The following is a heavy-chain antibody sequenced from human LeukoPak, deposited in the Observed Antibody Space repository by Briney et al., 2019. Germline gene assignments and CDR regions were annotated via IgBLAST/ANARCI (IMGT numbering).Heavy chain of an antibody. V-gene: IGHV1-69*05. CDR2: IIPIFGTA. D-gene: IGHD2-21*01. J-gene: IGHJ4*02. CDR1: GGTFSSYA. CDR3: VLGGAYSPFEY. Sequence: SVKVSCKASGGTFSSYAISWVRQAPGQGLEWMGRIIPIFGTANYAQKFQGRVTITTDESTSTAYMELSSLRSDATAVYYCVLGGAYSPFEYWGQGTLVTVSS.